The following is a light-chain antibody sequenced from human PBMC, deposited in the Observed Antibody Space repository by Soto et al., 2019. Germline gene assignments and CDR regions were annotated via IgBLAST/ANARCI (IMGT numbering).Light chain of an antibody. CDR3: QQYNSGTPYT. CDR1: QSVSSN. J-gene: IGKJ2*01. Sequence: EIVMTQSPATLSVSPGERATLSCRASQSVSSNLEWYQQKPGQAPRLLIYGASTWPTAIPARFSDGRSGTEFTLTISSLQSEDFAVYYCQQYNSGTPYTFLQGTKLEIK. V-gene: IGKV3-15*01. CDR2: GAS.